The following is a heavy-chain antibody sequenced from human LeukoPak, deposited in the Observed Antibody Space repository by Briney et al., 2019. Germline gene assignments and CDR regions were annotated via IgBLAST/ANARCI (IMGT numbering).Heavy chain of an antibody. CDR1: GGSVSNYY. D-gene: IGHD6-19*01. V-gene: IGHV6-1*01. J-gene: IGHJ4*02. Sequence: SETLSLTCTVSGGSVSNYYWSWIRQSPSRGLEWLGRTYYRSKWYNDYAVSVKSRITINPDTSKNQFSLQLNSVTPEDTAVYYCAREGRQWLASDYYFDYWGQGTLVTVSS. CDR3: AREGRQWLASDYYFDY. CDR2: TYYRSKWYN.